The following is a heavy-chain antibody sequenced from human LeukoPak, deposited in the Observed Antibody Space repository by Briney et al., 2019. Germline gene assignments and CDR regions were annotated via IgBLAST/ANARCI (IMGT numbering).Heavy chain of an antibody. CDR2: ISWNSGSI. V-gene: IGHV3-9*01. Sequence: PGRSLRLCCAASGFTFDDYAMHWVRQAPGKGLEWVSGISWNSGSIGYADSVKGRFTISRDNAKNSLYLQMNSLRAEDTALYYCAKDSHVDTAMVTMDYWGQGTLVTVSS. D-gene: IGHD5-18*01. CDR3: AKDSHVDTAMVTMDY. CDR1: GFTFDDYA. J-gene: IGHJ4*02.